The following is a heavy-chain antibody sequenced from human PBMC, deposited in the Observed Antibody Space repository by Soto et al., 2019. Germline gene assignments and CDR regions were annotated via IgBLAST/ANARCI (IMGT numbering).Heavy chain of an antibody. CDR3: ARDQGAPDDAFDF. CDR2: INHSGST. J-gene: IGHJ3*01. D-gene: IGHD1-26*01. CDR1: GGSFSGYY. Sequence: PSETLSLTCAVYGGSFSGYYWSWIRQPPGKGLEWIGEINHSGSTNYNPSLKSRVTISVDTSKNQFSLKLSSVTAADTAVYYCARDQGAPDDAFDFWGQGTMVT. V-gene: IGHV4-34*01.